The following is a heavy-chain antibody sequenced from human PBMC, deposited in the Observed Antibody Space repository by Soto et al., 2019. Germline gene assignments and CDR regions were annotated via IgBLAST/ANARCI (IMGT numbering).Heavy chain of an antibody. V-gene: IGHV4-4*02. D-gene: IGHD6-19*01. CDR2: IYHSGST. CDR1: GGSISSSNW. CDR3: ARTGSSGWYKGWFDP. J-gene: IGHJ5*02. Sequence: SETLSLTCAVSGGSISSSNWWSWVRQPPGKGLEWIGEIYHSGSTNYNPSLKSRVTISVDKSKNQFSLKLSSVTAADTAVYYCARTGSSGWYKGWFDPWGQGTLVTVSS.